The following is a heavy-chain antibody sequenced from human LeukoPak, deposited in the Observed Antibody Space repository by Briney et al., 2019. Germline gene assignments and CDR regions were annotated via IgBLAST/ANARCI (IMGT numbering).Heavy chain of an antibody. CDR1: GFTFSSYS. D-gene: IGHD3-3*01. V-gene: IGHV3-21*01. J-gene: IGHJ3*02. CDR2: ISSSSSYI. CDR3: AREMTYYDFWSGPDAFDI. Sequence: GGSLRLSCAASGFTFSSYSMNWVRQAPGKGLEWVSSISSSSSYIYYADSVKGRFTISRDNAKNSLYLQMNSLRAEDTAVYYCAREMTYYDFWSGPDAFDIWGQGTMVTVS.